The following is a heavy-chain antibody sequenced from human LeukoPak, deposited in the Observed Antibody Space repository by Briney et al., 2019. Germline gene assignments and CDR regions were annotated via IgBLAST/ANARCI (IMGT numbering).Heavy chain of an antibody. CDR2: INHSGST. D-gene: IGHD1-26*01. CDR3: ACRRRGISEFYYYGMDV. V-gene: IGHV4-34*01. CDR1: GGSISSYY. J-gene: IGHJ6*02. Sequence: SETLSLTCTVSGGSISSYYWSWIRQPPGKGLEWIGEINHSGSTNYNPSLKSRVTISVDTSKNQFSLKLSSVTAADTAVYYCACRRRGISEFYYYGMDVWGQGTTVTVSS.